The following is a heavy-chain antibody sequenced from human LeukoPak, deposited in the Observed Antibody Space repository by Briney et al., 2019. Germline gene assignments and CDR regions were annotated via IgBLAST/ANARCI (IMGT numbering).Heavy chain of an antibody. J-gene: IGHJ4*02. CDR3: ARDRYYYDSTGYSIFDY. CDR1: GGSISSYY. V-gene: IGHV4-59*12. D-gene: IGHD3-22*01. Sequence: SETLSLTCTVSGGSISSYYWSWIRQPPGKGLEWIGYIYYSGSTNYNPSHKSRVTISVDTSKNQFSLKLSSVTAADTAVYYCARDRYYYDSTGYSIFDYWGQGILVSVSS. CDR2: IYYSGST.